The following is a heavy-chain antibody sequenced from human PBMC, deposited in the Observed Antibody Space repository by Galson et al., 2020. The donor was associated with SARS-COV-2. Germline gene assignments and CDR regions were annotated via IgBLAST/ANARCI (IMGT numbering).Heavy chain of an antibody. CDR1: GFTFSSYA. D-gene: IGHD3-3*01. J-gene: IGHJ4*02. CDR3: ARVSDDFWSGYFYPYLGY. Sequence: GGSLRLSCAASGFTFSSYAMHWVRQAPGKGLEWVAVISYDGSNKYYADSVQGRFTISRDNSKNTLYLQMNSLRAEDTAVYYCARVSDDFWSGYFYPYLGYLVQGTLVTVSS. CDR2: ISYDGSNK. V-gene: IGHV3-30*01.